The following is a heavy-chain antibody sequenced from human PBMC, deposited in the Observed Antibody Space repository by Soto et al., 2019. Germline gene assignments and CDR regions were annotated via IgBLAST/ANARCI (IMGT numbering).Heavy chain of an antibody. Sequence: EVQLVESGGGLVKPGGSLRLSCAASGFTFSNAWMNWVRQAPGKGLEWVGRIKSKTDGGTTDYAAPVKGRFTISRDDSKKELYLQMNSLKTEDTAVYYCTTAPGYDFWSGYLAYWGQGTLVTVSS. V-gene: IGHV3-15*07. CDR3: TTAPGYDFWSGYLAY. D-gene: IGHD3-3*01. CDR1: GFTFSNAW. J-gene: IGHJ4*02. CDR2: IKSKTDGGTT.